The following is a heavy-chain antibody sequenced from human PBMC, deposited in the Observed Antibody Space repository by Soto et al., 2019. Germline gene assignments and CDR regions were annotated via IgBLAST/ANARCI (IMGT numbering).Heavy chain of an antibody. CDR3: ARAGGQWLVPTGIDY. CDR2: IYYSGST. Sequence: SETLSLTCTVSGGSISSYYWSWIRQPPGKGLEWIGYIYYSGSTNYNPSLKSRVTISVDTSKNQFSLKLSSVTAADTVVYYCARAGGQWLVPTGIDYWGQGTLVTVS. V-gene: IGHV4-59*01. D-gene: IGHD6-19*01. CDR1: GGSISSYY. J-gene: IGHJ4*02.